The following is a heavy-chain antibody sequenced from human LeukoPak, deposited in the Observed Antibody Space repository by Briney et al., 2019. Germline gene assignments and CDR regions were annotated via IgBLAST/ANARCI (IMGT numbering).Heavy chain of an antibody. Sequence: GGSLRLSCAASGFTFSSYDMHWVRQAPGKGLEWVSSISSSSSYIYHADSVKGRFTISRDNAKNSLYLQMNSLRAEDTAVYYCARDLRLDYWGQGTLVTVSS. CDR3: ARDLRLDY. CDR1: GFTFSSYD. V-gene: IGHV3-21*01. CDR2: ISSSSSYI. J-gene: IGHJ4*02.